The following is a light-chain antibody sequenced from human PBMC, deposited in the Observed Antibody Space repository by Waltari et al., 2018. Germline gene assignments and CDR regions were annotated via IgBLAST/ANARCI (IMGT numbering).Light chain of an antibody. Sequence: AIQMTQSPSSLSASIGDRVTITCRASQAIRNELGWYQQKPGKAPKLLDYAASSLQTGVPSRVSGSGSGTDFTLTITSLQPEDFAIYYCLQDSNYPRTFGQGTKVEIK. J-gene: IGKJ1*01. CDR2: AAS. CDR1: QAIRNE. V-gene: IGKV1-6*01. CDR3: LQDSNYPRT.